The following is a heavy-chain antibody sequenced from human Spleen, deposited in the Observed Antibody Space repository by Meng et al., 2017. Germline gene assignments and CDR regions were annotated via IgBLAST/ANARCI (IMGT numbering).Heavy chain of an antibody. J-gene: IGHJ4*02. D-gene: IGHD6-13*01. CDR1: GGSFSGFY. Sequence: ESGPGMVKPSGPLSLPCAVYGGSFSGFYWSWIRQPPGKGLGWIGEINHSGSINYNPSLKSRVTISVDTSKKQFSLKLSSVTAADTAVYYCVRAGGSSWGQGTLVTVSS. V-gene: IGHV4-34*01. CDR3: VRAGGSS. CDR2: INHSGSI.